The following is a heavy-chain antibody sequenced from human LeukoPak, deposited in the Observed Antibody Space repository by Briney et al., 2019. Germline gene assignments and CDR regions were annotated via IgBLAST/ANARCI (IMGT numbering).Heavy chain of an antibody. CDR3: ARGLDAVWLIPLDY. CDR2: IYYSGST. CDR1: GGSISSTSYY. D-gene: IGHD6-19*01. V-gene: IGHV4-39*01. J-gene: IGHJ4*02. Sequence: SETLSLTCTVSGGSISSTSYYCGWIRQPPGKGLEWIGSIYYSGSTYYNPSLKSRVTISVDTSKNQFSLKLNSISAADTAVYYCARGLDAVWLIPLDYWGQGALVTVSS.